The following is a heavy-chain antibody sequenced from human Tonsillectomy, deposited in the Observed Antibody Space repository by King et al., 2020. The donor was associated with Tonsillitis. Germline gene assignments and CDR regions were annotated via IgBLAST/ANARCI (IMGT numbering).Heavy chain of an antibody. J-gene: IGHJ3*02. CDR2: IYPDDSDI. Sequence: GQLVQSGAEVKKSGESLKISCKGSGYSFSSHWIGWVRQMPGKGLEWMGIIYPDDSDIRYSPSFQGQVTISADKSISTAYLQWSSLKASDTAMYYCSRPGRGVYDYDAYNAFDIWGQGTMVTVSS. CDR1: GYSFSSHW. V-gene: IGHV5-51*01. CDR3: SRPGRGVYDYDAYNAFDI. D-gene: IGHD5/OR15-5a*01.